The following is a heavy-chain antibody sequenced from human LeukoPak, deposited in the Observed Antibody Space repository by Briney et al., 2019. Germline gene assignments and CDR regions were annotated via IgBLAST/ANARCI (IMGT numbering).Heavy chain of an antibody. CDR2: LYGADNT. Sequence: GGSLRLSCVVSGISVSVNYMSWVRQAPGKGLEWVSVLYGADNTDYADSVEGRFTISRHNSKNTLYLQMDSLRVEDTAIYYCARPNSASYGNAFDVWGRGTMVTVSS. CDR1: GISVSVNY. J-gene: IGHJ3*01. D-gene: IGHD4-17*01. CDR3: ARPNSASYGNAFDV. V-gene: IGHV3-53*04.